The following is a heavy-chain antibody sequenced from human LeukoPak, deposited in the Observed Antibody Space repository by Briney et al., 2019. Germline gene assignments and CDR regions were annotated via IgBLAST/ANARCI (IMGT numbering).Heavy chain of an antibody. CDR2: ISWNSGSI. CDR3: AKGPILTASWFDP. CDR1: GFTFDDYA. Sequence: GGSLRLSCAASGFTFDDYAMHWVRQAPGKGLEWVSGISWNSGSIGYADSVKGRFTISRDNAKNSLYLQMNGLRAEDTALYYCAKGPILTASWFDPWGQGTLVTVSS. V-gene: IGHV3-9*01. D-gene: IGHD3-9*01. J-gene: IGHJ5*02.